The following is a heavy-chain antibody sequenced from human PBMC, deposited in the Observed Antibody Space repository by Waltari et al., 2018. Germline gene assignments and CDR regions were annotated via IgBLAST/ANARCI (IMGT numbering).Heavy chain of an antibody. CDR2: MNLNSGNT. Sequence: QVQLVQSGAEVKKPGASVKVSCKASGYTFTSFDINWVRQATGQGLEWVGWMNLNSGNTGYAQNFQGRVTMTRNTSISTAYMELSSLRSEDTAVYYCARVEGIAVAGLDYWGQGTLVTVSS. CDR1: GYTFTSFD. CDR3: ARVEGIAVAGLDY. D-gene: IGHD6-19*01. J-gene: IGHJ4*02. V-gene: IGHV1-8*01.